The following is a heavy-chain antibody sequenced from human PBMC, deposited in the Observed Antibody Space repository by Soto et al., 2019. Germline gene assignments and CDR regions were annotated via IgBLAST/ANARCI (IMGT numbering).Heavy chain of an antibody. J-gene: IGHJ6*02. Sequence: SETLSLTCAVYGGSFSGYYWSWIRQPPGKGLEWIGEINHSGSTNYNPSLKSRVTISVDTSKNQFSLKLSSVTAADTAVYYCARGGRGSGSYYLYYYYGMDVWGQGTTVT. CDR1: GGSFSGYY. CDR3: ARGGRGSGSYYLYYYYGMDV. D-gene: IGHD3-10*01. CDR2: INHSGST. V-gene: IGHV4-34*01.